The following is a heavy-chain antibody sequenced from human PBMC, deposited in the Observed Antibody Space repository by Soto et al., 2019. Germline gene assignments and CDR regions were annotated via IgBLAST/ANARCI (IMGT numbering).Heavy chain of an antibody. Sequence: PGGSLRLSCAASGFTFSSYGMHWVRQAPGKGLEWVAVIWYDGSNKYYADSVKGRFTISRDNSKNTLYLQMNSLRAEDTAVYYCARDRKVAAAGTDYYLDYWGQGTLVTVSS. V-gene: IGHV3-33*01. CDR2: IWYDGSNK. D-gene: IGHD6-13*01. J-gene: IGHJ4*02. CDR1: GFTFSSYG. CDR3: ARDRKVAAAGTDYYLDY.